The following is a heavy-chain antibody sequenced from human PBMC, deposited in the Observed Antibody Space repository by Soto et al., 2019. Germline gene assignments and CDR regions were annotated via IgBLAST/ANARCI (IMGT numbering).Heavy chain of an antibody. J-gene: IGHJ4*02. CDR2: IDPSDSQT. Sequence: PGESLKISCKGSGYSFAGYWITWVRQKPGKGLEWMGRIDPSDSQTYYSPSFRGHVTISVTKSITTVFLQWSSLRASDTAMYYCARHCSSTDCYFDYWGQGTLVTVSS. V-gene: IGHV5-10-1*01. CDR1: GYSFAGYW. CDR3: ARHCSSTDCYFDY. D-gene: IGHD2-2*01.